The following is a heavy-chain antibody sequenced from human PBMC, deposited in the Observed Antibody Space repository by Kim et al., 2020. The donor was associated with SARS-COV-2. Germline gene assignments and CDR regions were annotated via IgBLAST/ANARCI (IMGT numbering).Heavy chain of an antibody. V-gene: IGHV7-4-1*02. CDR1: GYTFTSYA. Sequence: ASVKVSCKASGYTFTSYAMNWVRQAPGQGLEWMGWINTNTGNPTYAQGFTGRFVFSLDTSVSTAYLQISSLKAEDTAVYYCARDDGLRFLEWLPYWDYYMDVWGKGTTVTVSS. CDR2: INTNTGNP. D-gene: IGHD3-3*01. J-gene: IGHJ6*03. CDR3: ARDDGLRFLEWLPYWDYYMDV.